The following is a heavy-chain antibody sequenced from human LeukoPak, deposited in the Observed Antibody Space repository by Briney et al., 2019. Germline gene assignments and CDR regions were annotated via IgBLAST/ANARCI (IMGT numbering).Heavy chain of an antibody. CDR2: INHSGST. Sequence: SETLSLTCAVYGGSFSGYYWSWIRQPPGKGLEWIGEINHSGSTNYNPSLKSRVTISVDTSKNQFSLKLSSVTAADTAVYYCARASRPPATYYYYYGMDVWGQGTTVTVSS. D-gene: IGHD6-25*01. CDR1: GGSFSGYY. V-gene: IGHV4-34*01. J-gene: IGHJ6*02. CDR3: ARASRPPATYYYYYGMDV.